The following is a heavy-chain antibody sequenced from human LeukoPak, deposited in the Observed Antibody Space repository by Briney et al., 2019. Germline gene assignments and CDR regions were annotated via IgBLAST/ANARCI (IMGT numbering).Heavy chain of an antibody. V-gene: IGHV4-59*01. CDR2: IYYSGST. Sequence: SSETLSLTCTVSGGSISSYYWSWIRQPPGKGLEWLGYIYYSGSTNYNPSLKSRVTISVDTSKNQFSLKLSSVTAADTAVYYCARALTGTEYYFDYWGQGTLVTVSS. D-gene: IGHD1-20*01. CDR1: GGSISSYY. J-gene: IGHJ4*02. CDR3: ARALTGTEYYFDY.